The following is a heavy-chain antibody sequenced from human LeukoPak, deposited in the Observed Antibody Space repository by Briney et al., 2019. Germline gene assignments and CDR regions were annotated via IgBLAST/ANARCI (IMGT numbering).Heavy chain of an antibody. D-gene: IGHD2-2*01. Sequence: GGSLRLSCAASGFSFSTYGMHWVRQAPGKGLEWVAFIQNDGSNQFYVDSVKGRFTISRDNSKNTIYLQMSSLRPEDSAIYYCAKGLVVFVEFFEYWGQGALVTVSS. CDR3: AKGLVVFVEFFEY. V-gene: IGHV3-30*02. J-gene: IGHJ4*02. CDR2: IQNDGSNQ. CDR1: GFSFSTYG.